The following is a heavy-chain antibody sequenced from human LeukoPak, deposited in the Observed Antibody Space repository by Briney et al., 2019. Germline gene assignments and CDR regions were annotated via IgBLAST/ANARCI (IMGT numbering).Heavy chain of an antibody. V-gene: IGHV4-59*01. Sequence: SETLSLTCTASGGSISPYYWSWIRQPPGKGLEWIGYIYYTGGTYYNPSLKSRVTISVNTSKNQFSLKLTYVTAADTAVYYCARAYYYGSGTFDIWGQGTMVTVSS. CDR3: ARAYYYGSGTFDI. J-gene: IGHJ3*02. CDR2: IYYTGGT. D-gene: IGHD3-10*01. CDR1: GGSISPYY.